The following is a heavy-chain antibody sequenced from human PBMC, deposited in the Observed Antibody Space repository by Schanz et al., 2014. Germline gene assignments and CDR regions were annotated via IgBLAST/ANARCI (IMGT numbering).Heavy chain of an antibody. V-gene: IGHV4-31*03. CDR2: ISYSGST. J-gene: IGHJ6*02. Sequence: QVQLQESGPGLVKPSQTLSLTCTLSGASISSGGYYWDWIRLLPGKGLEWIGYISYSGSTSFNPSLKSRLTMSVDTSKNQGSLRPSSVTAADTAVYYCARHGGIPYYPMDVWGQGTTVTVSS. CDR1: GASISSGGYY. D-gene: IGHD3-16*01. CDR3: ARHGGIPYYPMDV.